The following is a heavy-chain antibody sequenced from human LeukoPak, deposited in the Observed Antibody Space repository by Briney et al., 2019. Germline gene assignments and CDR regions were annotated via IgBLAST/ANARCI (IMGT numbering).Heavy chain of an antibody. Sequence: SETLSLTCTVSGVSISSYSWTWLRQPPGKGLEWIGSLYYSGSNNYNPSLKSRVTMLVDMSKNQVSLKLSSVTAADTAVYYCARHGGESIVAMILHAFDIWGQGTTVTVSS. CDR1: GVSISSYS. V-gene: IGHV4-59*08. D-gene: IGHD5-12*01. CDR2: LYYSGSN. J-gene: IGHJ3*02. CDR3: ARHGGESIVAMILHAFDI.